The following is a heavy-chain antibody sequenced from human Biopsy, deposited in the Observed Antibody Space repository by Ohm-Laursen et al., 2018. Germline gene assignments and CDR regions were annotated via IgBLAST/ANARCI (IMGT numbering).Heavy chain of an antibody. CDR2: IYYSGTT. CDR3: ARGDYFDSNGYFWFDP. Sequence: SDTLSLTCTVSGGSISSYYWNWIRQPPGKGLEWIGYIYYSGTTDYSPSLKSRVTISIDKSKNQFFLKLSSVTAADTAVYYCARGDYFDSNGYFWFDPWGQGTLVTVSS. V-gene: IGHV4-59*12. D-gene: IGHD3-22*01. CDR1: GGSISSYY. J-gene: IGHJ5*02.